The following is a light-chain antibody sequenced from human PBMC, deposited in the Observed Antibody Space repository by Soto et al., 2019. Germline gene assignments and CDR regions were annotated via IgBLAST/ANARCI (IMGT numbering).Light chain of an antibody. Sequence: QSALTQPRSVSGSPGQSVTISCTGTSSDVGVYNLVSWYQQHPGKAPKLMIYDVSKRPSGVPDRFSGSKSGNTASLTISGLQAEDEADYYCCSYAGTYTYVFGTGTKVTVL. V-gene: IGLV2-11*01. CDR2: DVS. J-gene: IGLJ1*01. CDR3: CSYAGTYTYV. CDR1: SSDVGVYNL.